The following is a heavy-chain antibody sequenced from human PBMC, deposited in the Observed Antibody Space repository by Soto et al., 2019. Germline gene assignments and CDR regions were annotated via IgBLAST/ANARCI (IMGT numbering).Heavy chain of an antibody. J-gene: IGHJ4*02. V-gene: IGHV3-15*07. CDR2: VKSKDDGGTA. Sequence: EVQLVESGGGLVKPGGSLRLSCAASGFTISNAWMHWVRQAPGKGLEWVGRVKSKDDGGTADYAAPVKGRFTISREDSKNTQYLQMNSLKMEDTAVYYCNTYPECWGGHTALWGQGTLVTVSS. CDR1: GFTISNAW. CDR3: NTYPECWGGHTAL. D-gene: IGHD2-21*01.